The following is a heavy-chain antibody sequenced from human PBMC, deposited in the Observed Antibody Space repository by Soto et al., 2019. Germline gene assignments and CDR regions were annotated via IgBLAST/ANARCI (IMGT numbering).Heavy chain of an antibody. CDR3: ARGSNSWYGGDYYYFYGMDV. V-gene: IGHV4-39*07. Sequence: SETLSLTCTVSGGSISSDSYYWGWIRQSPEKGLEWIASISYSGSTNYNPSLKSRVTISVDTSKNQFSLKLSSVTAADTAVYYCARGSNSWYGGDYYYFYGMDVWGQGTTVTVSS. J-gene: IGHJ6*02. CDR1: GGSISSDSYY. CDR2: ISYSGST. D-gene: IGHD6-13*01.